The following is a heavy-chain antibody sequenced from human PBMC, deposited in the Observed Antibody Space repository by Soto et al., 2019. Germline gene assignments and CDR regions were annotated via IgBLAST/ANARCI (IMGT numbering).Heavy chain of an antibody. CDR2: ISSSSSTI. Sequence: EVQLVESGGGLVQPGGSLRLSCGASGFTFRSYSMNWGRQAPGKGLEWVSYISSSSSTIYYADSVKGRFTISRDNAKNSLYLQMNSLRAEDTAVYYCAREGGDLNWFDPWGQGTLVTVSS. V-gene: IGHV3-48*01. J-gene: IGHJ5*02. CDR3: AREGGDLNWFDP. CDR1: GFTFRSYS. D-gene: IGHD4-17*01.